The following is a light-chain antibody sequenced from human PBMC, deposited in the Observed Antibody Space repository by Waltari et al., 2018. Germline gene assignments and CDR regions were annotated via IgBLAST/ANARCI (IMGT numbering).Light chain of an antibody. V-gene: IGKV1-39*01. Sequence: DIQMTQSPSSLSASVGDRVTMTCRASHSITNYFSWYQHKLGEAPNLLVYDASTLVSGVPSRFNGSGSGTEFTLTISSLQPEDLATYYCLQTYSTLMFSFGPGTKVDL. CDR3: LQTYSTLMFS. CDR2: DAS. J-gene: IGKJ3*01. CDR1: HSITNY.